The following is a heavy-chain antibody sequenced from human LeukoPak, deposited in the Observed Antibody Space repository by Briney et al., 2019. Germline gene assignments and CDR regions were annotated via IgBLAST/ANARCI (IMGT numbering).Heavy chain of an antibody. CDR3: ARGNILTGYCFDF. CDR2: FHYTGAT. J-gene: IGHJ4*02. V-gene: IGHV4-34*01. CDR1: GFTFSSYW. D-gene: IGHD3-9*01. Sequence: PGGSLRLSCAASGFTFSSYWMSWVRQAPGKGLDWVGEFHYTGATSYNPSLKSRATISTDTSKNQFSLRLSSVTAADTAVYYCARGNILTGYCFDFWGQGALVTVSS.